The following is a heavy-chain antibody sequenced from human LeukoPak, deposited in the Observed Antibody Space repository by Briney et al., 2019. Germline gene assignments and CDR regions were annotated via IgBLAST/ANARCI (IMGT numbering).Heavy chain of an antibody. CDR2: IYTTGST. D-gene: IGHD3-3*01. CDR3: ASQITIFGVVTPSYFDY. CDR1: GGSIRSGSYY. Sequence: SQTLSLTCTVSGGSIRSGSYYWSWIRQPAGKGLEWIGRIYTTGSTNYNPSLKSRVTISVDTSKNQFSLKLSSVTAADTAMYYCASQITIFGVVTPSYFDYWGQGALVTVSS. J-gene: IGHJ4*02. V-gene: IGHV4-61*02.